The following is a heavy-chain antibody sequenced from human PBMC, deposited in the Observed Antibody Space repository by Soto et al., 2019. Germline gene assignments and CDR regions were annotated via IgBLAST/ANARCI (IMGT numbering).Heavy chain of an antibody. V-gene: IGHV3-23*01. J-gene: IGHJ5*02. CDR1: GFTFSTYA. Sequence: PGGSLRLSCAASGFTFSTYAMSWVRQAPGKGLEWVSGISASGGDTKYADSVKGRFTFSRDNSKNTVYLQMNSLRAEDTAVYYCARLGPYGSETYSFRYNWFDPWGQGTLVTVSS. CDR3: ARLGPYGSETYSFRYNWFDP. CDR2: ISASGGDT. D-gene: IGHD3-10*01.